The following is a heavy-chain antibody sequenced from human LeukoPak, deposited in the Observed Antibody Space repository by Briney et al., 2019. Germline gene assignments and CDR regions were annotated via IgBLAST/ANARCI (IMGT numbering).Heavy chain of an antibody. D-gene: IGHD6-13*01. J-gene: IGHJ4*02. CDR3: AREGSSSSLIDY. CDR2: LYSTGST. Sequence: SETPSLTCTVSGGSINNYYWSWIRQPAGKGLEWIGRLYSTGSTNYNPSLKSRVTLSVDTSKNQFSLKLSSVTAADTAVYYCAREGSSSSLIDYWGQGTLVTVSS. CDR1: GGSINNYY. V-gene: IGHV4-4*07.